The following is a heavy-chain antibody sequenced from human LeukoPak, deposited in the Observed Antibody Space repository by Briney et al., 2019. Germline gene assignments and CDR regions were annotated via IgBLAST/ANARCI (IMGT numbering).Heavy chain of an antibody. J-gene: IGHJ6*02. CDR3: ARVGNDPAYYYYGMDV. CDR1: GYTFTSYG. D-gene: IGHD1-1*01. Sequence: ASVKVSCKASGYTFTSYGISWVRQAPGQGPEWMGWISAYNGNTNYAQKLQGRVTMTTDTSTSTAYMELRSLRSDDTAVYYCARVGNDPAYYYYGMDVWGQGTTVTVSS. CDR2: ISAYNGNT. V-gene: IGHV1-18*01.